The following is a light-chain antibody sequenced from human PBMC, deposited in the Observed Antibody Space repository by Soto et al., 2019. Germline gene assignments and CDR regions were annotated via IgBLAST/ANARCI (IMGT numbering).Light chain of an antibody. CDR2: DAS. J-gene: IGKJ1*01. Sequence: DIQMTQSPSTLSASVGDRVTITCRASQSISSWLAGYQQKPGKAPKLLIYDASSLECGGPTRFSGGGSGTEFTITISSLQPDGSATYYCQQYNSLWTFGQGTKVEIK. CDR3: QQYNSLWT. V-gene: IGKV1-5*01. CDR1: QSISSW.